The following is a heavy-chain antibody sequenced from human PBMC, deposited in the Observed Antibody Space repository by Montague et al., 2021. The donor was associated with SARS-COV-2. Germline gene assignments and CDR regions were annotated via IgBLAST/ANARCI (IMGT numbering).Heavy chain of an antibody. Sequence: SETLSLTCAVYGGSFSGYYWSWIRQPPGKGLEWIGEINHSGSTNYNPSLKSRVTISVDTSKNQFSLKLSSVTAADTAVYYCARDGSSRFEILIGPRHYHYGMDVWGQGTTVTVSS. J-gene: IGHJ6*02. CDR1: GGSFSGYY. V-gene: IGHV4-34*01. D-gene: IGHD3-9*01. CDR2: INHSGST. CDR3: ARDGSSRFEILIGPRHYHYGMDV.